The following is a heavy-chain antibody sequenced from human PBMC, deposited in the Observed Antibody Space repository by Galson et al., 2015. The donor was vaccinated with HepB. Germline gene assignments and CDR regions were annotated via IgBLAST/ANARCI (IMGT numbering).Heavy chain of an antibody. J-gene: IGHJ5*02. V-gene: IGHV3-21*01. D-gene: IGHD6-19*01. CDR3: ARDWGIAVTGTWWFDP. Sequence: SLRLSCAASGFTFSRYSMHWVRQAPGKGLEWVSSISTTSDYIYYADSVKGRFTISRDNAKNSLYLQMNSLRAEDTAVYYCARDWGIAVTGTWWFDPWGQGTLVTVSS. CDR1: GFTFSRYS. CDR2: ISTTSDYI.